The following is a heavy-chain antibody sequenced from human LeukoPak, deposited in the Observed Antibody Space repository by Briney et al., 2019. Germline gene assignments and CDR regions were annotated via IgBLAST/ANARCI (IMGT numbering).Heavy chain of an antibody. Sequence: PGGSLRLSCAASGFTFSSYAIHWVRQAPGKGLEWVSAISGSGGSTYYADSVKGRFTISRDNSKNTLYLQMNSLRAEDTAVYYCAKGDSSGWYLSWFDPWGQGTLVTVSS. V-gene: IGHV3-23*01. J-gene: IGHJ5*02. CDR3: AKGDSSGWYLSWFDP. CDR1: GFTFSSYA. D-gene: IGHD6-19*01. CDR2: ISGSGGST.